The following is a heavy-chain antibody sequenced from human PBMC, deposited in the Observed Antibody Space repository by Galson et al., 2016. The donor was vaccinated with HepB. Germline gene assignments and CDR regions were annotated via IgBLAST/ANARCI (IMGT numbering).Heavy chain of an antibody. CDR3: ARHYSSTWPAGLIFDS. Sequence: LSLTCIVSGYSITSGYFWGWIRQPPGKGLEWIGSMYHSGTTYYNPSLKSRVTISVDTSKNQISLKLNSVTATDTAVYYCARHYSSTWPAGLIFDSWGPGTRVTVSS. D-gene: IGHD6-6*01. CDR2: MYHSGTT. V-gene: IGHV4-38-2*02. CDR1: GYSITSGYF. J-gene: IGHJ4*02.